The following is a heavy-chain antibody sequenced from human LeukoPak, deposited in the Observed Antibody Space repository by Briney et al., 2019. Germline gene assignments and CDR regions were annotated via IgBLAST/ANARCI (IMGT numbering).Heavy chain of an antibody. CDR1: GFTIISYA. CDR2: VSGTADNT. J-gene: IGHJ4*02. CDR3: ASGVFSGSYFYYFDY. V-gene: IGHV3-23*01. Sequence: GGSLRLSCEASGFTIISYAMSWVRQAPGKGLEWVSAVSGTADNTYYAESVRGRFTISRDNSKNTLYLQMNSLRSDDTAVYYCASGVFSGSYFYYFDYWGQGTLVTVSS. D-gene: IGHD3-10*01.